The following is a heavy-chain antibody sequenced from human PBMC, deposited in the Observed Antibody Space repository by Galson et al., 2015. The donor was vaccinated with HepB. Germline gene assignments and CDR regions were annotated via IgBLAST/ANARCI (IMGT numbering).Heavy chain of an antibody. CDR1: GYTFTGYY. CDR2: INPNSGGT. Sequence: SVKVSCKASGYTFTGYYMHWVRQAPGQGLEWMGRINPNSGGTNYAQKFQGRVTMTRDTSISTAYMELSRLRSDDTAVYYCARVGAPDYYYGMDVWGQGTTVTVSS. J-gene: IGHJ6*02. D-gene: IGHD2-2*01. V-gene: IGHV1-2*06. CDR3: ARVGAPDYYYGMDV.